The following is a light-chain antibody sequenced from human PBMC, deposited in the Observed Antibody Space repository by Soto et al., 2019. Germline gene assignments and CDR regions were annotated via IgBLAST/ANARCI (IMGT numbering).Light chain of an antibody. CDR2: AAS. CDR1: QSFSTSY. J-gene: IGKJ1*01. V-gene: IGKV3D-20*02. CDR3: HQRQSWPRT. Sequence: IVLTQSPGTLSLSPGERATLSCRASQSFSTSYLAWYQQKPGQAPRLLIFAASSRASGIPDRFSGSGSGTDFTLTISDVQPEDFAVYYCHQRQSWPRTFGQGTKVDI.